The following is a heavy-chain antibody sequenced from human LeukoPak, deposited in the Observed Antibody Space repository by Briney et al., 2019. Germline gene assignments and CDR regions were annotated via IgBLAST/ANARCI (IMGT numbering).Heavy chain of an antibody. Sequence: GGSLRLSCAASGFILTNAWMNWVRQAPGKGLEWVGRIKSKTDGGATDYAAPVKGRFTISRDESKNTLYLQMNSLKSEDTAVYYCNTWSVTYKVIFWGQGSLVTVSS. CDR1: GFILTNAW. CDR2: IKSKTDGGAT. D-gene: IGHD3-3*01. V-gene: IGHV3-15*07. CDR3: NTWSVTYKVIF. J-gene: IGHJ4*02.